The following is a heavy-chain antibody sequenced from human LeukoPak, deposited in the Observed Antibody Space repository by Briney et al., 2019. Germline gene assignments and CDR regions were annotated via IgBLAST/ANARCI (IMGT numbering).Heavy chain of an antibody. Sequence: SVKVSCKASGGTFSSYAISWVRQAPGQGLEWMGRIIPILGIANYAQKFQGRVTITADKSTSTAYMELSSLRSEDTAVYYCASLQNPIGSGSYRDYWGQGTLVTVSS. J-gene: IGHJ4*02. V-gene: IGHV1-69*04. CDR1: GGTFSSYA. D-gene: IGHD3-10*01. CDR2: IIPILGIA. CDR3: ASLQNPIGSGSYRDY.